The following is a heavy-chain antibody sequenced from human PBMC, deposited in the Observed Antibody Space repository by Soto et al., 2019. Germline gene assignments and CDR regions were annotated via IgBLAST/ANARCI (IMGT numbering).Heavy chain of an antibody. CDR3: ERAGGYSGYDHIDY. V-gene: IGHV4-34*01. Sequence: PSETLSLTCAVYGGSFSGYYWSWIRQPPGKGLEWIGEINHSGSTNYNPSLKSRVTISVDTSKNQFSLKLSSVTAADTAVYYCERAGGYSGYDHIDYWGPGPLVTVSS. D-gene: IGHD5-12*01. CDR1: GGSFSGYY. CDR2: INHSGST. J-gene: IGHJ4*02.